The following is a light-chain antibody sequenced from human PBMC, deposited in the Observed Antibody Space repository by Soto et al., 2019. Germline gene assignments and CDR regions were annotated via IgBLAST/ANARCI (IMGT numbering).Light chain of an antibody. V-gene: IGLV2-14*03. Sequence: QSVLTQPASVSGSPGQSTTISCTGTSSDVGASNYVSWYQQHPGEAPKLMISDVTDRPSGVSYRFSGSKSGSTASLTISGLQAEDEADYFCSSYTTSSTVVFGGGTKLTVL. J-gene: IGLJ2*01. CDR2: DVT. CDR3: SSYTTSSTVV. CDR1: SSDVGASNY.